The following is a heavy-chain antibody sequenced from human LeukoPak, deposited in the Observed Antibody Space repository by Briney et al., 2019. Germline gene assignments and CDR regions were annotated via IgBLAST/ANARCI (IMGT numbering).Heavy chain of an antibody. Sequence: SGXTLVNPTQTLTLTCTFSGFSLSTSGVGVGWIRQPPGKALEWLALIYWNDDKRYSPSLKSRLTITKDTSKNQVVLTMTNMDPVDTATYYCARFITMVRGVIQIDFDYWGQGTLVTVSS. V-gene: IGHV2-5*01. D-gene: IGHD3-10*01. J-gene: IGHJ4*02. CDR3: ARFITMVRGVIQIDFDY. CDR1: GFSLSTSGVG. CDR2: IYWNDDK.